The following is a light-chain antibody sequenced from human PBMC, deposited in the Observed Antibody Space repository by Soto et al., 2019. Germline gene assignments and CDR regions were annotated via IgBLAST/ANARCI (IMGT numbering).Light chain of an antibody. CDR1: RSLTTN. CDR3: QQYDDWPLT. V-gene: IGKV3-15*01. J-gene: IGKJ5*01. CDR2: DAS. Sequence: EVVMTQSPGTLSVSPGGRATLSCRASRSLTTNLAWYQKKPGQTPRLLIHDASTRATGIPARFSGSGSGTEFTLTISSLQSEDFAVYYCQQYDDWPLTFDQWTRLETK.